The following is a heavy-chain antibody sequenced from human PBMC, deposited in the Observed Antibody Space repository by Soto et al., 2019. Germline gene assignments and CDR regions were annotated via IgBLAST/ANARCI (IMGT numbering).Heavy chain of an antibody. Sequence: AQGKGLEWVSAISGSGGSTYYADSVKGRFTISRDNSKNTLYLQMNSLRAEDTAVYYYAPTRYNWRPLDYWGQGTLVTVSS. CDR3: APTRYNWRPLDY. CDR2: ISGSGGST. V-gene: IGHV3-23*01. D-gene: IGHD1-20*01. J-gene: IGHJ4*02.